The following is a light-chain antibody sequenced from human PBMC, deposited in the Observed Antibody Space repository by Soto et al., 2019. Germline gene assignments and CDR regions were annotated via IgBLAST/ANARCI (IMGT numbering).Light chain of an antibody. CDR3: QLYANYSWS. Sequence: IQMTQSPSTLSASVGDRVTITCRASQTVSSWVAWFQQKPGKAPTLLIYGVSGVESGVPLRFSGSGSGTEFTLTISKLEPDDLATHGCQLYANYSWSSGQGTKVE. J-gene: IGKJ1*01. CDR1: QTVSSW. V-gene: IGKV1-5*03. CDR2: GVS.